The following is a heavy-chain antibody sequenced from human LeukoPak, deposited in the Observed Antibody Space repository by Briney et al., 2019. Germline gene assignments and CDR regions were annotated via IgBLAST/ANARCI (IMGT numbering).Heavy chain of an antibody. V-gene: IGHV1-2*02. CDR1: GYSFTGYY. CDR2: INPNSDGT. Sequence: GASVEVSCKTSGYSFTGYYIHWVRQAPGQGLEWMGWINPNSDGTFYAQKFQGRVAMTRDTSISTAYMELSRLRSDDTAVYYCARCWVRRAGAFDIWGQGTMVTVSS. CDR3: ARCWVRRAGAFDI. J-gene: IGHJ3*02. D-gene: IGHD6-19*01.